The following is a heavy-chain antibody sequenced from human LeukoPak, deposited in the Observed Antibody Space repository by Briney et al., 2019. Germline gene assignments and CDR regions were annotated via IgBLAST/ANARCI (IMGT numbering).Heavy chain of an antibody. CDR2: ISYDGSYM. Sequence: GGSLRLSCAASRFRLSSYSMHRVPQAPGKGLEWVAVISYDGSYMYYGDSEKGRFTISRDNSKNTLHLQMNSLRAEDTAVYYCARDLRGTSGWSAFDIWGQGTMVTVSS. D-gene: IGHD6-19*01. CDR1: RFRLSSYS. V-gene: IGHV3-30*04. J-gene: IGHJ3*02. CDR3: ARDLRGTSGWSAFDI.